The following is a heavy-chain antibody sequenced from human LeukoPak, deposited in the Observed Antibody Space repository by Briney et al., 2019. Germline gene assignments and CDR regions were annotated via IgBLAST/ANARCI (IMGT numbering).Heavy chain of an antibody. CDR2: ISASSSHM. Sequence: PGGSLRLSCAASGFTFSIYNMNWVRQAPGKGLEWVSPISASSSHMYYADSVKGRFTISRDNAKNSLYLQMNSLRADDTAIYYCARESRSVVTRYFQHWGQGTLVTVSS. J-gene: IGHJ1*01. CDR1: GFTFSIYN. CDR3: ARESRSVVTRYFQH. D-gene: IGHD4-23*01. V-gene: IGHV3-21*01.